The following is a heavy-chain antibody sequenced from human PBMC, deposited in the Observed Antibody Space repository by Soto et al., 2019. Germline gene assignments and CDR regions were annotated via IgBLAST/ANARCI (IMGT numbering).Heavy chain of an antibody. CDR3: AKVSNDYGDFERIGYFDY. D-gene: IGHD4-17*01. J-gene: IGHJ4*02. CDR1: GFTFSSYA. CDR2: ISGSGGST. V-gene: IGHV3-23*01. Sequence: GGSLRLSCAASGFTFSSYAMSWVRQAPGKGLEWVSAISGSGGSTYYADSVKGRFTISRDNSKNTLYLQMNSLRAEDTAVYYCAKVSNDYGDFERIGYFDYWGQGTLVTVSS.